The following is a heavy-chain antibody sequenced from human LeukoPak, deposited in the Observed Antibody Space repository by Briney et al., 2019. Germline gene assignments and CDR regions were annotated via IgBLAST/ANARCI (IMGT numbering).Heavy chain of an antibody. CDR1: GDTFETYT. CDR3: VRYTGLTGYTCAFDI. J-gene: IGHJ3*02. D-gene: IGHD1-20*01. V-gene: IGHV1-69*05. CDR2: FIPAFNTA. Sequence: SVKVSCKGSGDTFETYTIRWGGQGPGQGVEWMGGFIPAFNTAHYARKFQGRVTITMDASTTTDFMEMSRQRFGDPAVYYCVRYTGLTGYTCAFDIWGQGTMVTVSS.